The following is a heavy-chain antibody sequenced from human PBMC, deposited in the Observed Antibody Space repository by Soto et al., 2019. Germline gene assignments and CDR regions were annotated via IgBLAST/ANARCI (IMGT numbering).Heavy chain of an antibody. CDR1: GGSIRSGDYY. D-gene: IGHD3-16*01. Sequence: QVQLQESGPGLVKPSQTLSLTCTVSGGSIRSGDYYWSWIRQPPGKGLEWIGYIYYSGSTYYHPSLHSRVTISVESSNNQFTLRLTPVTAAVSAVYYCASDGGRYVRPGYHDGLDVWGEGTTVTVSS. J-gene: IGHJ6*04. V-gene: IGHV4-30-4*01. CDR2: IYYSGST. CDR3: ASDGGRYVRPGYHDGLDV.